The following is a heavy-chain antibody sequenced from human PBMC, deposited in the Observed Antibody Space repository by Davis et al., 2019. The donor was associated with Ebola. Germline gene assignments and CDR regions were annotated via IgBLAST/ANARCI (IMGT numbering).Heavy chain of an antibody. D-gene: IGHD4-17*01. V-gene: IGHV4-34*01. CDR1: GGSFSAYY. CDR2: IYYSGST. J-gene: IGHJ4*02. Sequence: MPSETLSLTCAVYGGSFSAYYWSWIRQPPGKGLEWIGSIYYSGSTYYNPSLKSRVTISVDTSKNQFSLKLSSVTAADTAVYYCARQSPNGDFDYWGQGTLVTVSS. CDR3: ARQSPNGDFDY.